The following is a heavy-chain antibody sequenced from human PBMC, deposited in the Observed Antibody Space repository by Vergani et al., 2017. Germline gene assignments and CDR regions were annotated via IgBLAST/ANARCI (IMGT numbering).Heavy chain of an antibody. Sequence: EVQLLESGGGLVQPGGSLRLSCAASGFTFSSYAMSWVRQAPGKGLEWGSAISGSGGSTYYADSVKGRFTISRDNSKNTLYLQMNSLRAEDTAVYYCAKDLAVAGTGREIGGQGTLVTVSS. CDR1: GFTFSSYA. CDR3: AKDLAVAGTGREI. CDR2: ISGSGGST. V-gene: IGHV3-23*01. D-gene: IGHD6-19*01. J-gene: IGHJ4*02.